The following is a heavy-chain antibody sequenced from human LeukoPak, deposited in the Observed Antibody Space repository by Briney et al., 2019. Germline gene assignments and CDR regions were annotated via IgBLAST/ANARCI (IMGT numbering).Heavy chain of an antibody. CDR3: ARDLDFWSGAYYMDV. CDR1: GYTFTSYG. J-gene: IGHJ6*03. V-gene: IGHV1-18*01. D-gene: IGHD3-3*01. Sequence: PVNVSCKASGYTFTSYGISWVRQAPGQGLEWMGWISAYNGNTNYAQKLQGRVTMTTDTSTSTAYMELRSLRSDDTAVYYCARDLDFWSGAYYMDVWGKGTTVTVSS. CDR2: ISAYNGNT.